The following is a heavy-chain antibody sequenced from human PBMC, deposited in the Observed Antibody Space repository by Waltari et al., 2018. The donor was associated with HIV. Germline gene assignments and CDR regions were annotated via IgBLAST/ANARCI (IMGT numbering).Heavy chain of an antibody. D-gene: IGHD5-18*01. CDR3: ARSLGIQLWGHYYYGLDV. CDR2: IYYSGST. CDR1: GASISSSSYY. V-gene: IGHV4-39*01. J-gene: IGHJ6*02. Sequence: QVQLQESGPTLVKPSETLSLTCTVSGASISSSSYYWGWIRQPPGRGLEWIGIIYYSGSTYYNPSLKSRVTISVDTSKNQFSLTLSSVTAADTAVYYCARSLGIQLWGHYYYGLDVWGQGTTVTVSS.